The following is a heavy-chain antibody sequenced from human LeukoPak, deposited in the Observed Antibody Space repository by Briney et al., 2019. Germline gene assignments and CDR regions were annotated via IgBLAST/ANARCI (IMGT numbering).Heavy chain of an antibody. D-gene: IGHD5-24*01. V-gene: IGHV3-33*01. Sequence: GGSLRLSCSASGFTFSSYGFHWVRQTPGKGLEWVAAVRYDGSNKYYADSVKGRLTISRDNSKNTLYLQMNSLRAEDTAVYYCARTGGRDGYGFDYWGQGTLVTVSP. CDR3: ARTGGRDGYGFDY. J-gene: IGHJ4*02. CDR1: GFTFSSYG. CDR2: VRYDGSNK.